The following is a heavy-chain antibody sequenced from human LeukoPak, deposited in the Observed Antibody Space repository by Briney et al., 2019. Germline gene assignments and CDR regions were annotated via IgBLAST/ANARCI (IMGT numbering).Heavy chain of an antibody. V-gene: IGHV4-34*01. J-gene: IGHJ4*02. CDR3: AVGVVVTHFDY. CDR1: GGSFSGYY. CDR2: INHSGST. Sequence: SETLSLTCAVYGGSFSGYYWSWIRQPPGKGLEWIGEINHSGSTNYNPSLKSRVTISVDTSMNQFSLKLSSVTAADTAVYYCAVGVVVTHFDYWGQGTLVTASS. D-gene: IGHD3-22*01.